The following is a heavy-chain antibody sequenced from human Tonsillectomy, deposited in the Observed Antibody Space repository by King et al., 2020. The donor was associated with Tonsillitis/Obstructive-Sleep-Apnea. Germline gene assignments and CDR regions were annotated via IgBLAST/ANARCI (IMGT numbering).Heavy chain of an antibody. Sequence: QLVQSGAEVKKPGASVKVSCKASGYTFTRYDINWVRQATGQGLEWMGWMNPNSGNTGYAQKFQGRVTMTRNTSISTAYMELSSLRSEDTAVYYCARAQGGEDQLRLYYYYYIDVWGKGTTVTVSS. CDR1: GYTFTRYD. CDR3: ARAQGGEDQLRLYYYYYIDV. V-gene: IGHV1-8*01. CDR2: MNPNSGNT. D-gene: IGHD2-2*01. J-gene: IGHJ6*03.